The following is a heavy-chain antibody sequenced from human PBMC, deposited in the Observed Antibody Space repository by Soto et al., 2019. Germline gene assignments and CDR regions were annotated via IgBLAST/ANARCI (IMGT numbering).Heavy chain of an antibody. CDR2: INPATGAA. Sequence: QLHLVQSGAVVKQPGASVTVSCSASGYPVTAYYMHWVRQAPGRGLEWMGGINPATGAAKYTQTFPGRVTMTRDTSTSTVSMEPGGLTSEDLAVFCCARGGGVGVAGSAAFDMWGQGTVVTVSS. CDR1: GYPVTAYY. CDR3: ARGGGVGVAGSAAFDM. J-gene: IGHJ3*02. V-gene: IGHV1-2*02. D-gene: IGHD3-3*01.